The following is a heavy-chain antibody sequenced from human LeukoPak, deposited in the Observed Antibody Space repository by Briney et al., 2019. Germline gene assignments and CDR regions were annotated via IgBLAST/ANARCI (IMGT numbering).Heavy chain of an antibody. J-gene: IGHJ4*02. Sequence: SETLSLTCAVYGGSFSGYYWSWIRQPPGKGLEWIGEINHSGSTNYNPSLKSRVTISVDTSKNLFSLKLSSVTAADTAVYYCARGLPYRLAVVPAAARRAYYFDYWGQGTLVTVSS. CDR3: ARGLPYRLAVVPAAARRAYYFDY. D-gene: IGHD2-2*01. CDR1: GGSFSGYY. V-gene: IGHV4-34*01. CDR2: INHSGST.